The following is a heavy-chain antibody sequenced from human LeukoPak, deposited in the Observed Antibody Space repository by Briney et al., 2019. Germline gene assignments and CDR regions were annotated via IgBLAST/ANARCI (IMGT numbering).Heavy chain of an antibody. Sequence: GGSVRLSCAASGFPFSNYWMHWVRQAPRKGLVWVSRVNSDGSTTNYADSVKGRFTISRDNAENTLYMRMNSLRPDDTAVYYCARGYYSSSRFDSWGQGTLVTVSS. D-gene: IGHD6-13*01. CDR1: GFPFSNYW. J-gene: IGHJ4*02. V-gene: IGHV3-74*01. CDR3: ARGYYSSSRFDS. CDR2: VNSDGSTT.